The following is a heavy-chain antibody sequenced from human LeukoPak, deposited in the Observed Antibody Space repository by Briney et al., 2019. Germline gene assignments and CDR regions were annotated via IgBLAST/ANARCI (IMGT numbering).Heavy chain of an antibody. J-gene: IGHJ4*02. CDR2: ISLRGSS. CDR3: ARQLGGSHGEYYFDY. Sequence: PSETLSLTCAVSGYSINSFYYWGWIRQPPGKGLEWIASISLRGSSYYNLSLKSRVTISVDTSKNQLSLKVNFVTAADTAVYYCARQLGGSHGEYYFDYWGQGTLVTVSS. V-gene: IGHV4-38-2*01. D-gene: IGHD1-26*01. CDR1: GYSINSFYY.